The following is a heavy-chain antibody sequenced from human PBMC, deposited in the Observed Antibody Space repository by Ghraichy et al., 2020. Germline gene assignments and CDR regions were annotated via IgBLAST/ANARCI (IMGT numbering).Heavy chain of an antibody. J-gene: IGHJ6*03. CDR3: ARRVATIRYYYMDV. V-gene: IGHV2-5*01. CDR2: IYWNDDK. CDR1: GFSLSTSGVG. D-gene: IGHD5-12*01. Sequence: SGPTLVKPTQTLTLTCTFSGFSLSTSGVGVGWIRQPPGKALEWLALIYWNDDKRYSPSLKSRLTITKDTSKNQVVLTMTTLDPVETATYYCARRVATIRYYYMDVWGKGTTVTVSS.